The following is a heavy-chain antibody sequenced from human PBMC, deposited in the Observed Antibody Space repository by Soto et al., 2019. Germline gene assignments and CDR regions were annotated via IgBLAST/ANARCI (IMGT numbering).Heavy chain of an antibody. CDR2: IYPDDSDT. CDR1: GYSFSSYW. J-gene: IGHJ6*02. D-gene: IGHD6-19*01. Sequence: GEFLKISCKVSGYSFSSYWIGWVRQMPGKGLEWMGIIYPDDSDTRYSPSFQGQVSISVDKSISTAYLQWSSLKASDTAKYYCARRPRAVAGEDYHYAMDVWGQGTTVTVSS. CDR3: ARRPRAVAGEDYHYAMDV. V-gene: IGHV5-51*01.